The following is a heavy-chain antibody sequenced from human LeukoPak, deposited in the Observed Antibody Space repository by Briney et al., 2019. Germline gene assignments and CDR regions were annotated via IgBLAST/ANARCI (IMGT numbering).Heavy chain of an antibody. D-gene: IGHD5-18*01. V-gene: IGHV4-34*01. J-gene: IGHJ6*03. CDR2: INHSGST. CDR1: GGSFSGYY. CDR3: ARGTAMVQYYYYYMDV. Sequence: SETLSLTCAVYGGSFSGYYWSWIRQPPGKGLEWIGEINHSGSTNYNPSLKSRVTISVDTSKNQFSLKLSSVTAADTAVYYCARGTAMVQYYYYYMDVWGKGTTVTVSS.